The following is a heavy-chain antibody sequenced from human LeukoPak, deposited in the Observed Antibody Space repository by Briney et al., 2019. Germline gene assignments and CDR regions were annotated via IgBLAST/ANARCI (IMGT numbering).Heavy chain of an antibody. CDR2: IIPIFGTA. CDR1: GGTFSSYA. D-gene: IGHD3-10*01. Sequence: GASVKVSCKASGGTFSSYAISWVRQAPGQGLEWMGGIIPIFGTANYAQKFQGRVTITADKSTSTAYMELSSLRSEDTAVYCCATEGKMVRGVYTDYWGQGTLVTVSS. CDR3: ATEGKMVRGVYTDY. V-gene: IGHV1-69*06. J-gene: IGHJ4*02.